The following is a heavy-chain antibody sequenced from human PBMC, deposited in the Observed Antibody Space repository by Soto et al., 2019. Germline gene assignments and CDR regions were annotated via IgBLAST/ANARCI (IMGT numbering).Heavy chain of an antibody. CDR2: ISYDGSNK. V-gene: IGHV3-30*18. J-gene: IGHJ4*02. CDR3: SKTLRGRLAYCGGDCYTDY. CDR1: GFTFSSYG. D-gene: IGHD2-21*02. Sequence: ESGGGVVQPGRSLRLSCAASGFTFSSYGMHWVRQAPGKGLEWVAVISYDGSNKYYADSVKGRFTISRDNSKNTLYLQMNSLRAEDTAAYYCSKTLRGRLAYCGGDCYTDYWGQGTLVTVYS.